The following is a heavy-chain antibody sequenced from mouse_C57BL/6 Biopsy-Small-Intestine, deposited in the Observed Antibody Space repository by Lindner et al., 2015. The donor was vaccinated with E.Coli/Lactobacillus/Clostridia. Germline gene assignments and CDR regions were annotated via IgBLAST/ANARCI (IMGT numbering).Heavy chain of an antibody. Sequence: VQLQESGAELVRPGTSVKVSCKASGYAFTNYLIEWVKQRPGQGLEWIGVINPGGGGTNYNEKFKGKATLTADKSSSTAYMQLSSLTSEDSAVYFCAREDYDQALDYWGQGTTLTVSS. CDR2: INPGGGGT. CDR3: AREDYDQALDY. D-gene: IGHD2-4*01. J-gene: IGHJ2*01. V-gene: IGHV1-54*01. CDR1: GYAFTNYL.